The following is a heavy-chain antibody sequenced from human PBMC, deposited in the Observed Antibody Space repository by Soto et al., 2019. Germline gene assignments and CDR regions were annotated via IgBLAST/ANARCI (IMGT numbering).Heavy chain of an antibody. D-gene: IGHD1-7*01. CDR3: ARVSTGTTWDYYGMDV. CDR2: ISYDGSNK. J-gene: IGHJ6*02. V-gene: IGHV3-30-3*01. Sequence: SGGSLRLSCAASGFTFSSYAMHWVRQAPGKGLEWVAVISYDGSNKYYADSVKGRFTISRDNSKNTLYLQMNSLRAEDTAVYYCARVSTGTTWDYYGMDVWGQGTTVTVSS. CDR1: GFTFSSYA.